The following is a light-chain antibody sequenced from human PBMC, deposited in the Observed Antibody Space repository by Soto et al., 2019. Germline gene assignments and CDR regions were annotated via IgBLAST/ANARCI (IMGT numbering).Light chain of an antibody. V-gene: IGKV3-15*01. CDR3: QQYTTWPSWT. J-gene: IGKJ1*01. Sequence: EIVMTQSPATLSVSPGERATLSCRASQSVSSNLAWYQQKPGQAPRLLIYGASTRATGIPARFSGSGSGTEFTLTISSLQSEYFAVYYCQQYTTWPSWTFGQGTKVEI. CDR1: QSVSSN. CDR2: GAS.